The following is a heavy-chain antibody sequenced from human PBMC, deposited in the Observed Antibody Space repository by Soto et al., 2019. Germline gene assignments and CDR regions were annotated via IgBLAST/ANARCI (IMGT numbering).Heavy chain of an antibody. CDR3: ASALDTGARYYYGMDV. Sequence: QVQLVESGGGVVQPGRSLRLSCAASGFTFSSYGMHWVRQAPGKGLEWVAVIWYDGSNKYYADSVKGRFTISRDNSKNTLYLQMNSLRAEDTAVYYCASALDTGARYYYGMDVWGQGTTVTVSS. J-gene: IGHJ6*02. D-gene: IGHD5-18*01. CDR1: GFTFSSYG. V-gene: IGHV3-33*01. CDR2: IWYDGSNK.